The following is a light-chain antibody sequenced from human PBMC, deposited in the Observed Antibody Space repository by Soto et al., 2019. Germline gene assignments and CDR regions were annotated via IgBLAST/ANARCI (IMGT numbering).Light chain of an antibody. Sequence: QSVLTQPPSVSGAPGQRGTISCTGSSSNIGAGYDVHWYQQLPGTAPKLLIYGNSNRPSGVPDRFSGSKSGTSASLAITGLQGEDEADYYCQSYDSSLSGVVFGGGTKLTVL. J-gene: IGLJ2*01. CDR1: SSNIGAGYD. CDR3: QSYDSSLSGVV. V-gene: IGLV1-40*01. CDR2: GNS.